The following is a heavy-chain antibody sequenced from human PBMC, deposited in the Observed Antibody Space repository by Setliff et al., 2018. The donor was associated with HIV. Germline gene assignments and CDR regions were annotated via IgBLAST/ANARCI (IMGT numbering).Heavy chain of an antibody. CDR1: GLPLTTRGEA. V-gene: IGHV2-5*02. CDR2: IYWDDDK. J-gene: IGHJ5*02. D-gene: IGHD5-12*01. Sequence: SGPTLVNPTQTLTLTCGFSGLPLTTRGEAVGWIRQTQGKPLECLAFIYWDDDKRYNPSLKSRLSITKDTSKKQVVLTMTNMDPVDTAIYYCAHRVFRTWTGYDWDFHLWGQGSLVTVSS. CDR3: AHRVFRTWTGYDWDFHL.